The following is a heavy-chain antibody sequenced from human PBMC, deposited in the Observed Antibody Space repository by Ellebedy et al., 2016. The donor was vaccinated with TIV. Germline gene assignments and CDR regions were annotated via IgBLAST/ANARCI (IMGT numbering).Heavy chain of an antibody. CDR1: GFTFSRSD. CDR2: ISGTDGSI. CDR3: AKRRATTGSGMDV. V-gene: IGHV3-23*01. D-gene: IGHD1-1*01. J-gene: IGHJ6*02. Sequence: GESLKISXVASGFTFSRSDMRWVRQAPGKGLEWVSAISGTDGSIKYADSVKGRFSTSRDDSQNTLYLQMNSLRDEDTAVYYCAKRRATTGSGMDVWGQGTAVTVSS.